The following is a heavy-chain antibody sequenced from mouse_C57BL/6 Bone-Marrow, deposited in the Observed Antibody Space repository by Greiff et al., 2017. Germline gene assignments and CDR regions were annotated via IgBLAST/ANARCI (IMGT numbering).Heavy chain of an antibody. CDR2: IYPGSGNT. D-gene: IGHD1-1*01. CDR1: GYTFTDYY. Sequence: QVQLKQSGAELVRPGASVKLSCKASGYTFTDYYINWVKQRPGQGLEWIARIYPGSGNTYYNEKFKGKATLTAEKSSSTAYMQLSSLTSEDSAVYFCARVTTVVAYYFDYWGQGTTLTVSS. J-gene: IGHJ2*01. CDR3: ARVTTVVAYYFDY. V-gene: IGHV1-76*01.